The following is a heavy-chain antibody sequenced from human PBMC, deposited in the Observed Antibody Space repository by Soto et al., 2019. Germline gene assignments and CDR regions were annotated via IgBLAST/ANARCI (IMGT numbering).Heavy chain of an antibody. CDR1: GGTFSNYA. V-gene: IGHV1-69*14. D-gene: IGHD3-22*01. Sequence: QVQLVQSGAEVKKPGSSVKVSCKASGGTFSNYAITWVRQAPGQGLEWMGGIIPIFGTANYAQKFQARVTITADKLPGTACMALSSLSSEDTAVYYCARDRGPSSGYYPYCFDPWGQGTLVTVSS. CDR3: ARDRGPSSGYYPYCFDP. J-gene: IGHJ5*02. CDR2: IIPIFGTA.